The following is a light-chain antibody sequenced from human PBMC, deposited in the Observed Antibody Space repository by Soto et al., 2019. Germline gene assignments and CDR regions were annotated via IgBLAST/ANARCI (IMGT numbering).Light chain of an antibody. CDR1: QSIASY. J-gene: IGKJ1*01. CDR2: ATS. Sequence: DIQLTQSPSSLSASVGDRVTITCRASQSIASYLNWYQQKPGKAPKLLIYATSTLQSGVPSRFSGSGSETDFILTLSSLQPEDFATYYCQQSYSTLWTFGKGTRVEVK. CDR3: QQSYSTLWT. V-gene: IGKV1-39*01.